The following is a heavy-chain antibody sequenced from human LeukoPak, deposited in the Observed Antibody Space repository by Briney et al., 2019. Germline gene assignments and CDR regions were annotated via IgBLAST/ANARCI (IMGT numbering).Heavy chain of an antibody. V-gene: IGHV4-59*01. D-gene: IGHD3-22*01. Sequence: NTSETLSLTCTVSAGSMSNYYWSWVRQPPGKGLEWIAYIYSSGGTNYNPSLKSRATISLDTSKNQFSLKLTSVTAADTAVYYCARLSSGRPHEYFQHWGQGTLVTVSS. CDR2: IYSSGGT. J-gene: IGHJ1*01. CDR3: ARLSSGRPHEYFQH. CDR1: AGSMSNYY.